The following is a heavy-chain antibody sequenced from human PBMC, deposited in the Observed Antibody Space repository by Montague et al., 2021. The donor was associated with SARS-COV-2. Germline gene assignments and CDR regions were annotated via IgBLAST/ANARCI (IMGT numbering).Heavy chain of an antibody. CDR1: GYSISSGYY. V-gene: IGHV4-38-2*02. J-gene: IGHJ5*02. Sequence: SETLSLTCTVSGYSISSGYYWGWIRQPPGKGLEWIGSIYYSGSTYYNPSLKSRVTISVDTSKNQFSLKLSSVTAADTAVYYCARHLVYCSSTSCYEGRFDPWGQGTLVTVSS. CDR2: IYYSGST. CDR3: ARHLVYCSSTSCYEGRFDP. D-gene: IGHD2-2*01.